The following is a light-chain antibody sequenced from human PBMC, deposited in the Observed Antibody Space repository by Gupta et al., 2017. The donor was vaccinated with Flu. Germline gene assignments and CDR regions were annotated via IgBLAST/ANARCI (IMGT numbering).Light chain of an antibody. J-gene: IGLJ3*02. CDR2: EDS. CDR3: CSAARSNSLV. Sequence: SALTQPASVSGSPGQSITISCTGTSSDVGTYNVVSWYQQHPGKAHKLVIYEDSKRPAGVANRFSGSKSGNTASLTISGRQEEDEANYYCCSAARSNSLVFGGGTKLTVL. CDR1: SSDVGTYNV. V-gene: IGLV2-23*01.